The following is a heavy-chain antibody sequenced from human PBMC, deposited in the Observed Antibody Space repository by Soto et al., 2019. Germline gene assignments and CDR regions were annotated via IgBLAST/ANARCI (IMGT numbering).Heavy chain of an antibody. CDR1: GFSFRYCD. CDR2: IKGDGIDK. Sequence: DVQLLESGGGLVQPGGSLRLSCVASGFSFRYCDMSWVRQAPGKGLEWVAKIKGDGIDKYYVDSVLGRFTISRDNTKNSLYLQMTSLRADDTAVYYCVRDDVVGRHCSGGSCVPKLYSYFGMDVWGQGTTVTVSS. J-gene: IGHJ6*02. CDR3: VRDDVVGRHCSGGSCVPKLYSYFGMDV. D-gene: IGHD2-15*01. V-gene: IGHV3-7*01.